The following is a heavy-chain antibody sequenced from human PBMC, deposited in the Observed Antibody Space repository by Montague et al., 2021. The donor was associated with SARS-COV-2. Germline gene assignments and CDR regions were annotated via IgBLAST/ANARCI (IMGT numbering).Heavy chain of an antibody. V-gene: IGHV4-59*13. J-gene: IGHJ4*02. CDR3: ARDSHYYGSSGHFDY. CDR2: IYHSGST. CDR1: GGSISSYY. Sequence: SETLSLTCTVSGGSISSYYWGWIRQPPGKGLEWIGYIYHSGSTNYNPSXXSRVTISVDTSKNQFSLKLSSVTAADTAVYYCARDSHYYGSSGHFDYWGQGTLVTVSS. D-gene: IGHD3-22*01.